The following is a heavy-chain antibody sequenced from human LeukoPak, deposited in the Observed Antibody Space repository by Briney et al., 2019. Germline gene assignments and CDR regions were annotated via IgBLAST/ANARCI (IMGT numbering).Heavy chain of an antibody. J-gene: IGHJ5*02. V-gene: IGHV4-34*01. D-gene: IGHD4-11*01. CDR3: ARGVLAYSNSIHNWFDP. Sequence: SETLSLTCAVYGGSFSSYYLSWIRQSPGKGLEWIGEINHSGSTNYNPSLKNRVTISVDTSKNQFSLKLSSVTAADTAVYYCARGVLAYSNSIHNWFDPWGQGTLVTVSS. CDR2: INHSGST. CDR1: GGSFSSYY.